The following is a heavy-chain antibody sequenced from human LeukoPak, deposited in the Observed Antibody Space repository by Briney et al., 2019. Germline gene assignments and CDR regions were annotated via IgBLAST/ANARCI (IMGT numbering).Heavy chain of an antibody. CDR1: GYTFTGYY. Sequence: ASVKVSCKASGYTFTGYYMHWVRQAPGQGLEWMGWISPNSGGRNYAQKFQGRVTMTRDTSVSTAYMELSNLRSDDTAVYYCARGTTVTTPFDYWGQGTLATVSS. CDR2: ISPNSGGR. V-gene: IGHV1-2*02. J-gene: IGHJ4*02. CDR3: ARGTTVTTPFDY. D-gene: IGHD4-17*01.